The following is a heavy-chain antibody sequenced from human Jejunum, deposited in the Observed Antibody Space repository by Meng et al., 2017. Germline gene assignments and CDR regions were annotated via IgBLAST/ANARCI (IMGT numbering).Heavy chain of an antibody. D-gene: IGHD6-19*01. CDR3: ARGAVDFDS. Sequence: QVQLVQSGAEETNPGSSVKVACKASGVTFTSFAFSWVRQAPGQGLEWMGGIIPMSGTTQYAQKLQGRLTITADKFTTTTYMELSGLRSDDTAVYYCARGAVDFDSWGQGTLVPVSS. CDR1: GVTFTSFA. CDR2: IIPMSGTT. J-gene: IGHJ4*02. V-gene: IGHV1-69*06.